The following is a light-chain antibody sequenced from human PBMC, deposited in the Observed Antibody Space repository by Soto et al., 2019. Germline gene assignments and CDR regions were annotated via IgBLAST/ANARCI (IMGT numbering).Light chain of an antibody. J-gene: IGKJ2*01. V-gene: IGKV1-33*01. CDR2: DAS. Sequence: DIQMTQSPSSLSASVGDRVTITCQASQDIADYLNWYQLKPGKDPKLLIYDASNLEAGVPSRFTGAGSGTDFCFTISSLQPEDVATYFCKQYDSFHMYTFGQGTKVEI. CDR3: KQYDSFHMYT. CDR1: QDIADY.